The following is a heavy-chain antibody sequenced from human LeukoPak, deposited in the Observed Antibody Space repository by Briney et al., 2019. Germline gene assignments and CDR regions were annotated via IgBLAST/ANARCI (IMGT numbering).Heavy chain of an antibody. CDR2: TYYSGTT. CDR1: GGSISSSSYY. V-gene: IGHV4-39*01. Sequence: PSETLSHTCTVSGGSISSSSYYWGWIRQPPGKGLEWIGNTYYSGTTYYNPSLKSRVTISVDTSKNQFSLKLSSVTAADTAVYYCAGTYYDFWSGTQYFDYWGQGTLVTVSS. D-gene: IGHD3-3*01. J-gene: IGHJ4*02. CDR3: AGTYYDFWSGTQYFDY.